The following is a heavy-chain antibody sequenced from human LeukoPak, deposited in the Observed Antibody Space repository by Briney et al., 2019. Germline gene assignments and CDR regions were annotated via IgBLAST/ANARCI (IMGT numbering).Heavy chain of an antibody. D-gene: IGHD1-1*01. Sequence: MPSETLSLTCAVYGGSFSGYYWSWIRQPPGKGLEWIGEINHSGSTNYNPSLKSRVTISVDTSKNQFSLKLSSVTAADTAVYYCARGGGTFDYWGQGTLVTVSS. CDR3: ARGGGTFDY. V-gene: IGHV4-34*01. CDR2: INHSGST. J-gene: IGHJ4*02. CDR1: GGSFSGYY.